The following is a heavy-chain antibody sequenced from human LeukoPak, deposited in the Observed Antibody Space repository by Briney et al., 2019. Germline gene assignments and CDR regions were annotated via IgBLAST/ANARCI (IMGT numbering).Heavy chain of an antibody. Sequence: GGSLRLSCAASGFAFSDYSINWVRQAPGKGLEWVSYISGRSSTIYQADSVKGRFTISRDNAKNSLYLQMNSLRAEDTAVYYCARDRTYCSGGSCYFDYWGQGTLVTVSS. CDR2: ISGRSSTI. CDR3: ARDRTYCSGGSCYFDY. J-gene: IGHJ4*02. D-gene: IGHD2-15*01. CDR1: GFAFSDYS. V-gene: IGHV3-48*01.